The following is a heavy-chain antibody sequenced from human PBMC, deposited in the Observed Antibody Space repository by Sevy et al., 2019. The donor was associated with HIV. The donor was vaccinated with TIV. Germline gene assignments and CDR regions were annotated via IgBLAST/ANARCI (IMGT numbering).Heavy chain of an antibody. CDR3: ARVDIVVVPAARKGYYYYGMDV. J-gene: IGHJ6*02. CDR1: GGSISSYY. V-gene: IGHV4-59*01. Sequence: SETLSLTCTVSGGSISSYYWSWIRQPPGKGLEWIGYIYYSGSTNYNPSLKSRVTISVDTSKNQFSRKLSSVTAADTAVYYCARVDIVVVPAARKGYYYYGMDVWGQGTTVTVSS. CDR2: IYYSGST. D-gene: IGHD2-2*01.